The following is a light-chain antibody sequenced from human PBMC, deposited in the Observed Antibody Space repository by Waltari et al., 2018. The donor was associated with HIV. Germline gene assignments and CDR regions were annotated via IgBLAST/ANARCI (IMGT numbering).Light chain of an antibody. J-gene: IGKJ1*01. V-gene: IGKV4-1*01. CDR3: QQYYSTPVT. Sequence: DIVMTQSPDSLAVSLGERATINCKSSQSVLYSSNNKTYLAWYQQKPGPPPKLLIYWASTRESGVPDRFSGSGSGTDFTLTISSLQAEDVAVYYCQQYYSTPVTFGQGTKVEIK. CDR2: WAS. CDR1: QSVLYSSNNKTY.